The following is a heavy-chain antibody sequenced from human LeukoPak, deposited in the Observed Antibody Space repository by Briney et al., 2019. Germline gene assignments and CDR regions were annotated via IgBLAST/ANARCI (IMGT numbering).Heavy chain of an antibody. V-gene: IGHV3-30*02. J-gene: IGHJ4*02. CDR3: AKEGRGSGYFPDY. D-gene: IGHD3-22*01. CDR1: GFTFSSYY. CDR2: IRYDGSNK. Sequence: GGSLRLSCAASGFTFSSYYLHWVRPAPGKGLEWVAFIRYDGSNKYYADSVKGRFTISRDNSKNTLYLQMNSLRPEDSAVHYCAKEGRGSGYFPDYWGQGTLVTVSS.